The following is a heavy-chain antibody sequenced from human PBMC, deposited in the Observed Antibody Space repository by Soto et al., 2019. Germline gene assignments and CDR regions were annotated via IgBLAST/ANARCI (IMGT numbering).Heavy chain of an antibody. D-gene: IGHD4-4*01. CDR1: GYSFTSYW. Sequence: GESLKISCKGSGYSFTSYWIGWVRQMPGKGLEWMGIIYPGDSDTRYSPSFQGQVTISADKSISTAYLQWSSLKASDTAMYYCASSRNKHDYSNYYYYYGMDVWGHGTTVTVSS. V-gene: IGHV5-51*01. CDR2: IYPGDSDT. CDR3: ASSRNKHDYSNYYYYYGMDV. J-gene: IGHJ6*02.